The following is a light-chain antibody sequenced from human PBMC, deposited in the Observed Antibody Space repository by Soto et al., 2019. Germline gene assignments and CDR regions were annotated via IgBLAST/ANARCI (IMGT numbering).Light chain of an antibody. CDR2: EEN. CDR3: QSYDSSNVV. Sequence: NFMLTQPHSVSESPGKTATISCTRSSGSIASNYVQWYQQRPGSAPTTVIYEENQRPSGVPDRFSGSIDSSSKSASLTISGLKTEDEADYYCQSYDSSNVVFGGGTKLTVL. J-gene: IGLJ2*01. V-gene: IGLV6-57*04. CDR1: SGSIASNY.